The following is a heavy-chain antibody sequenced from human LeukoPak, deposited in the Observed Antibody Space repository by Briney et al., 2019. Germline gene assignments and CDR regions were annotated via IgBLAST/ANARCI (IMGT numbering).Heavy chain of an antibody. J-gene: IGHJ4*02. CDR1: GGSISSYC. V-gene: IGHV4-59*01. Sequence: NPSETLSLTCTVSGGSISSYCWSWIRQPPGKGLEWIGYIYYSGSTNYNPSLKSRVTISVDTSKNQFSLKLSSVTAADTAVYYCARDRLLWFYWGQGTLVTVSS. CDR3: ARDRLLWFY. CDR2: IYYSGST. D-gene: IGHD3-10*01.